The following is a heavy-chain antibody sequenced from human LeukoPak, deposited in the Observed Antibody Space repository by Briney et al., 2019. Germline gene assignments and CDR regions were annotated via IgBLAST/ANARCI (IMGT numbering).Heavy chain of an antibody. V-gene: IGHV3-53*01. J-gene: IGHJ6*02. Sequence: GGSLRLSCAASGFTVSRNYMSWVRQAPGEGLEWVSLTYSDGSTSYTESVKGRFTISRDNSKNTLSLQLNSLRAEDTAVYYCARDGGSSTKEPTGGYYYYGMDVWAKGPRSPSS. CDR1: GFTVSRNY. D-gene: IGHD1-1*01. CDR3: ARDGGSSTKEPTGGYYYYGMDV. CDR2: TYSDGST.